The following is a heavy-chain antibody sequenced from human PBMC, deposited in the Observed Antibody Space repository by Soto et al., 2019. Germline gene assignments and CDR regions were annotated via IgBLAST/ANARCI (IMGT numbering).Heavy chain of an antibody. J-gene: IGHJ5*02. CDR1: GFTFSTYA. Sequence: EVQLLESGGGLVQHGGSLRLSCAASGFTFSTYAMSWVRQAPGKGLEWVSGIGGNGGSTFYADSVKGWFSISRDNSKNTLYRHRNSLRAEDTAGYYCAKSALWFAEFPFNWFDPWGQGTLVTVSS. CDR2: IGGNGGST. CDR3: AKSALWFAEFPFNWFDP. V-gene: IGHV3-23*01. D-gene: IGHD3-10*01.